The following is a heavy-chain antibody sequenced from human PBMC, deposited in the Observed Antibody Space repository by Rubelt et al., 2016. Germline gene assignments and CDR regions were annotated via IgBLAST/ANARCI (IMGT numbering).Heavy chain of an antibody. Sequence: QYGVEVKKPGASVKVSCKASGYTFTGYYMHWVRQAPGQGLEWMGWINPNSGGTNYAQKFQGWVTMTRDTSISTAYMELSRLRSDDTAVYYCARDGTPLLDVGVTAMWYAFDIWGQGTMVTVSS. V-gene: IGHV1-2*04. J-gene: IGHJ3*02. CDR2: INPNSGGT. CDR1: GYTFTGYY. D-gene: IGHD2-21*02. CDR3: ARDGTPLLDVGVTAMWYAFDI.